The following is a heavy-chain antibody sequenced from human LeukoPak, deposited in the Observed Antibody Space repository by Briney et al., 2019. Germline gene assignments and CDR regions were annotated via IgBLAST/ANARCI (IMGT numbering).Heavy chain of an antibody. Sequence: GESLKISCKGSGYSFTSYWIGWVRQMPGKGPEWMGIIYPGDSDTRYSPSFQGQVTISADKSISTAYLQWSSLKASDTAMYYCARRKDRSSWHDVFDIWGQGTMVTVS. V-gene: IGHV5-51*01. CDR2: IYPGDSDT. J-gene: IGHJ3*02. CDR1: GYSFTSYW. D-gene: IGHD6-13*01. CDR3: ARRKDRSSWHDVFDI.